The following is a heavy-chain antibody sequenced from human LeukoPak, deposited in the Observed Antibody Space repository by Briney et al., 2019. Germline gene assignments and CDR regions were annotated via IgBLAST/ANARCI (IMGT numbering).Heavy chain of an antibody. Sequence: ASVEVSCKASGYTFTSYGISWVRQAPGQGLEWMGWISAYNGNTNYAQKLQGRVTMTTDTSTSTAYMELRSLRSDDTAVYYCARDAVVVVAATQDYYYYGMDVWGQGTTVTVSS. CDR3: ARDAVVVVAATQDYYYYGMDV. D-gene: IGHD2-15*01. V-gene: IGHV1-18*01. CDR2: ISAYNGNT. J-gene: IGHJ6*02. CDR1: GYTFTSYG.